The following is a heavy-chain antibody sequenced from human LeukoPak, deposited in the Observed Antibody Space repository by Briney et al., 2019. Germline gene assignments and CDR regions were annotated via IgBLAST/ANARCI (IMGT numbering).Heavy chain of an antibody. D-gene: IGHD1-14*01. CDR2: ISYDGNNE. CDR1: GFIFSSYG. V-gene: IGHV3-30*19. Sequence: PGGSLRLSCAASGFIFSSYGMHWVRQAPGKGLEWMSAISYDGNNEYYADSVKGRFTISRDNSKNTLYLQLNSLRAEDSAVYYCARDFNPSNYYYYMDVWGKGTTVTVSS. J-gene: IGHJ6*03. CDR3: ARDFNPSNYYYYMDV.